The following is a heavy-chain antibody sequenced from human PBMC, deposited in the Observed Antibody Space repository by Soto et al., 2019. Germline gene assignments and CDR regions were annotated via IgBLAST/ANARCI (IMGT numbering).Heavy chain of an antibody. D-gene: IGHD4-17*01. J-gene: IGHJ4*02. CDR1: GFNFATYW. Sequence: PGESLKISCKGSGFNFATYWIAWVRQMPGKGLEWMGIIYPGDSDTRYSPSFQGQVTISADKSISTAYLQWSSLKASDTAVYYCARRLTTVTNFDYWGQGILVTVSS. V-gene: IGHV5-51*01. CDR3: ARRLTTVTNFDY. CDR2: IYPGDSDT.